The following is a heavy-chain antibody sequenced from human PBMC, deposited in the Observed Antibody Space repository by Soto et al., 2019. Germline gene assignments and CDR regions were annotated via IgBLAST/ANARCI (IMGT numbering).Heavy chain of an antibody. CDR1: GFTFSSYA. D-gene: IGHD2-2*01. CDR2: ISGSGGST. V-gene: IGHV3-23*01. J-gene: IGHJ6*02. Sequence: EVQLLESGGGLVQPGGSLRLSCAASGFTFSSYAMSWVRQAPGKGLEWVSAISGSGGSTYYADSVKGPFTISRDNSKNPLYLQMNSLRAEDTAVYYCAKGDCSSTSCYAYYYYYGMDVWGQGTTVTVSS. CDR3: AKGDCSSTSCYAYYYYYGMDV.